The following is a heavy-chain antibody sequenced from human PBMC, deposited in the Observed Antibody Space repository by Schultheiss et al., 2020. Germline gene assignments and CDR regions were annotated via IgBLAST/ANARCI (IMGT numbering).Heavy chain of an antibody. Sequence: GGSLRLSCAASGFTFSNAWMNWVRQAPGKGLEWVAAISGRGGTVFYADSVKGRFTISRDNAKNTLYLQMNSLRAEDTAVYYCARDDYGGNCHWGQGTLVNGSA. CDR2: ISGRGGTV. J-gene: IGHJ4*02. D-gene: IGHD4-23*01. CDR3: ARDDYGGNCH. V-gene: IGHV3-21*01. CDR1: GFTFSNAW.